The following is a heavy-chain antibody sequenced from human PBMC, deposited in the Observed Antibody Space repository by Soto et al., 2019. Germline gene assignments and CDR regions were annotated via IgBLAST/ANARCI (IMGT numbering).Heavy chain of an antibody. V-gene: IGHV4-31*03. Sequence: SETICLTSTVADGYISNRGYYWSWIRQHPGKGLEWIGYIYYSGSTYYNPSLKSRVTISVDTSKNQFSLKLSSVTAADTAVYYCARDKITGLFDYWGQGTLVTVSS. J-gene: IGHJ4*02. CDR2: IYYSGST. D-gene: IGHD2-8*02. CDR1: DGYISNRGYY. CDR3: ARDKITGLFDY.